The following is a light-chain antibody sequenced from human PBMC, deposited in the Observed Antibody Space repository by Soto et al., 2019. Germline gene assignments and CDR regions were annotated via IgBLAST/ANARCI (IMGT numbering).Light chain of an antibody. CDR3: QQSYSTPYT. J-gene: IGKJ2*01. CDR2: TAA. Sequence: IHMTQSPSSLSASVGDRVTITCRASQRITTYLNWYQQKPGKAPKLLISTAATLQGGVPSRFRGSGSGTDFTLTITTLQPEDFATYFCQQSYSTPYTFGPGTKLEIK. CDR1: QRITTY. V-gene: IGKV1-39*01.